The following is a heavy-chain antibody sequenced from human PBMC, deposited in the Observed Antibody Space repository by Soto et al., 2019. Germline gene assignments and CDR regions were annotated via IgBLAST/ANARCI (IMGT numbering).Heavy chain of an antibody. J-gene: IGHJ4*02. V-gene: IGHV1-3*01. CDR2: INAGNGNT. Sequence: QVQLVQSGAEVKKPGASVKVSCKASGYTFTSYAMHWVRQAPGQRLEWMGWINAGNGNTKYSQKFQGRVTITRDTSASTDYMELSSLRSEDTAVYYCAGDFPPAGVAGRGDYWGQGTMVTVSS. D-gene: IGHD6-19*01. CDR3: AGDFPPAGVAGRGDY. CDR1: GYTFTSYA.